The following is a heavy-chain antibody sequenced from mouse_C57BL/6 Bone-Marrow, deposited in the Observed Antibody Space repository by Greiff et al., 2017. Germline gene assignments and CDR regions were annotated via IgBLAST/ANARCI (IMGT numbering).Heavy chain of an antibody. V-gene: IGHV1-63*01. CDR2: IYPGGGYT. CDR3: ARSIYYYGSSFFDY. CDR1: GYTFTNYW. Sequence: QVQLQQSGAELVRPGTSVKMSCKASGYTFTNYWIGWAKQRPGHGLEWIGDIYPGGGYTNYNEKFKGKATQTADKSSSTAYMQFSSLTSEDSAIYYCARSIYYYGSSFFDYWGQGTTLTVSS. J-gene: IGHJ2*01. D-gene: IGHD1-1*01.